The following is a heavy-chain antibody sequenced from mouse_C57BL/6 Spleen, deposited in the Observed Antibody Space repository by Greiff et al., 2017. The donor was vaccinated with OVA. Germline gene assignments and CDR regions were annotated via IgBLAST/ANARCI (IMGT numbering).Heavy chain of an antibody. D-gene: IGHD1-1*01. J-gene: IGHJ1*03. CDR1: GYTFTSYW. V-gene: IGHV1-69*01. CDR2: IDPSDSYT. Sequence: QVQLQQPGAELVMPGASVKLSCKASGYTFTSYWMHWVKQRPGQGLEWIGEIDPSDSYTNYNQKFKGKSTLTVDTSSSTAYMQLSSLTSEDSAVYYCARRHYYGSSSYWYFDVWGTGTTVTVSS. CDR3: ARRHYYGSSSYWYFDV.